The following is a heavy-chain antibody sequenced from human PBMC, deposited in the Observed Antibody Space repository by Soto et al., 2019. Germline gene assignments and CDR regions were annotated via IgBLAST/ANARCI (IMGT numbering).Heavy chain of an antibody. Sequence: QVQPQQWGAGLLKPSETLSLTCAVYGGSFSGYYWSWIRQPPGKGLEWIGEINHSGSTNYNPSLKSRVTISVDTSKNQFSLKLSSVTAADTAVYYCARGWGSGWSLWGYYFDYWGQGTLVTVSS. CDR1: GGSFSGYY. CDR2: INHSGST. V-gene: IGHV4-34*01. CDR3: ARGWGSGWSLWGYYFDY. J-gene: IGHJ4*02. D-gene: IGHD6-19*01.